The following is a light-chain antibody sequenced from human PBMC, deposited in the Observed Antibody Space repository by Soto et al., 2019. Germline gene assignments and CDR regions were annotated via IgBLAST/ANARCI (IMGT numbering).Light chain of an antibody. CDR2: AAS. Sequence: IQLTQSPSSLSASVGDRVTITCRASQGISSYLAWYQQKQGKAPKLLIYAASTLQSGVPSRFSGSGSGTDFTLTISSLQPEDFATYYCQQLNSYLLFGGGTKVDIK. V-gene: IGKV1-9*01. CDR3: QQLNSYLL. CDR1: QGISSY. J-gene: IGKJ4*01.